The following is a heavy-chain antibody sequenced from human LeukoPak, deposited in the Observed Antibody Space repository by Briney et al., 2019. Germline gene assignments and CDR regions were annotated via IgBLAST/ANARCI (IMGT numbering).Heavy chain of an antibody. CDR3: ARGIGVVIPYYFDY. J-gene: IGHJ4*02. CDR1: GYTFTSYD. D-gene: IGHD3-3*01. CDR2: MNPNSGNT. Sequence: ASVKVSCKASGYTFTSYDINWVRQATGQGLEWMGWMNPNSGNTGYAQKFQGRVTMTRNTSISTAYMELSSLRSEDTAVYYCARGIGVVIPYYFDYWGQGTLVTVSS. V-gene: IGHV1-8*01.